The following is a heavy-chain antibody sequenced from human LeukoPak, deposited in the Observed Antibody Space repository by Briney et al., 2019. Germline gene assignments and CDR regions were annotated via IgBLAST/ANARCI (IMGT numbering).Heavy chain of an antibody. J-gene: IGHJ6*04. V-gene: IGHV3-21*01. CDR2: ISSSSSYI. CDR1: GFTFSSYT. CDR3: AELGITMIGGV. D-gene: IGHD3-10*02. Sequence: GGSLRLSCVASGFTFSSYTMNWVRQAPGKGLEWVSSISSSSSYIYYADSVKGRFTISRDNAKNSLYLQMSSLSAEDTAVYYCAELGITMIGGVWGKGTTVTISS.